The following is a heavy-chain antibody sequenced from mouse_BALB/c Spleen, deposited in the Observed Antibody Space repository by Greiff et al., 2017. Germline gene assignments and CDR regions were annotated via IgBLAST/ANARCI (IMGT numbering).Heavy chain of an antibody. D-gene: IGHD2-1*01. Sequence: VQLQQSGAELVRPGTSVKVSCKASGYAFTNYLIQWVKQRPGQGLEWIGVIYPGSGGTNYNEKFKGKATLTADKSSSTAYMQLSSLTSDDSAVYFCARTGDGNSIMVDYWGQGTSVTVSS. CDR1: GYAFTNYL. J-gene: IGHJ4*01. CDR3: ARTGDGNSIMVDY. CDR2: IYPGSGGT. V-gene: IGHV1-54*01.